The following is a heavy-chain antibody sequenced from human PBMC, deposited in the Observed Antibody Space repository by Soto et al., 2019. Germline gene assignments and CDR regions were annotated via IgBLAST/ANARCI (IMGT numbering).Heavy chain of an antibody. V-gene: IGHV3-23*01. CDR2: INYSGVST. D-gene: IGHD1-1*01. Sequence: GASVKVSCAASGFAFSRNDMNWVRRRPGKGLEWVSNINYSGVSTYYSDAVKGRFTISRDNSKNILYLEMNSLKVDDTAVYYCVTDPNWEWGYWGQGALVTVSS. CDR3: VTDPNWEWGY. J-gene: IGHJ4*02. CDR1: GFAFSRND.